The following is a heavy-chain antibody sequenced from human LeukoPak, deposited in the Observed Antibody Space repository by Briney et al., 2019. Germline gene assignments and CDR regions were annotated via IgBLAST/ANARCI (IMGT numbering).Heavy chain of an antibody. J-gene: IGHJ4*02. CDR1: GFTFSSYA. CDR2: ISGSGGST. V-gene: IGHV3-23*01. D-gene: IGHD3-22*01. Sequence: GGSLRLSCAASGFTFSSYAMSWVRQAPGKGLEGVSAISGSGGSTYYADSVKGRFTTSRDNSKNTLYLQMNSLRAEDTAVYYCSKASYYDSSGYLLDYWGQGTLVTVSS. CDR3: SKASYYDSSGYLLDY.